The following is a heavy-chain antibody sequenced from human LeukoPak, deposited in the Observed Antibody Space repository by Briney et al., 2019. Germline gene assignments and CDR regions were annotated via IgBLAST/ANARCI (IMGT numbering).Heavy chain of an antibody. Sequence: SETLSLTCTVSGGSISSGSYYWSWIRQPAGKGLEWIGRIYTSGSTNYNPSLKSRVTISVDTSKNQFSPKLSSVTAADTAVYYCARATSKPGYYGSYYYMDVWGKGTTVTISS. CDR3: ARATSKPGYYGSYYYMDV. J-gene: IGHJ6*03. D-gene: IGHD3-3*01. V-gene: IGHV4-61*02. CDR1: GGSISSGSYY. CDR2: IYTSGST.